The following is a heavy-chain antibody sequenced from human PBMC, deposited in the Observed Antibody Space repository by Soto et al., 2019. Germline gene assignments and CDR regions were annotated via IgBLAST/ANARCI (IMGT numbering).Heavy chain of an antibody. CDR2: IYYSGST. Sequence: SETLSLTCTVSGGSISSYYWSWIRQPPGKGLEWIGYIYYSGSTNYNPSLKSRVTISVDTSKNQFSLKLSSVTAADPAVYYCARDRIQLGDAFDIWGQGTMVTVSS. CDR3: ARDRIQLGDAFDI. D-gene: IGHD5-18*01. V-gene: IGHV4-59*01. CDR1: GGSISSYY. J-gene: IGHJ3*02.